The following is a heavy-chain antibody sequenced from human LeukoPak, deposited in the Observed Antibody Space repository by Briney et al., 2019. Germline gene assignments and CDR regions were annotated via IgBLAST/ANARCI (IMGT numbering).Heavy chain of an antibody. CDR3: ARDGPLSGYYYDY. Sequence: GGSLRLSCAASGFSSSSFWMRWIRQAPGKGLEWVAHIKQDGSEKSYVESVRGRFTISRDNAKKSLYLQMNSLRVEDTAVYYCARDGPLSGYYYDYWGQGTRVTVSS. J-gene: IGHJ4*02. V-gene: IGHV3-7*01. CDR1: GFSSSSFW. CDR2: IKQDGSEK. D-gene: IGHD3-22*01.